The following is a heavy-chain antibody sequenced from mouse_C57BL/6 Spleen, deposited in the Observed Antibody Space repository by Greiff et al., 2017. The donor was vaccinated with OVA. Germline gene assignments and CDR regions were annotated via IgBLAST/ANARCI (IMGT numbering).Heavy chain of an antibody. D-gene: IGHD2-3*01. Sequence: QVQLQQPGAELVRPGSSVKLSCKASGYTFTSYWMHWVKQRPIQGLEWIGNIDPSDSETNYNQKFKDKATLTVYKSSSTAYMQLSSLTSEDSAVYSCSRRGGYDGYYFDYWGQGTTLTVSS. CDR2: IDPSDSET. V-gene: IGHV1-52*01. CDR3: SRRGGYDGYYFDY. J-gene: IGHJ2*01. CDR1: GYTFTSYW.